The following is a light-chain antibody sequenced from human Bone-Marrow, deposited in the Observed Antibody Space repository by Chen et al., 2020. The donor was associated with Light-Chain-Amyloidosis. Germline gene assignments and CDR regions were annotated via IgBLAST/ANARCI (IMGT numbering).Light chain of an antibody. CDR3: QAWDSSTVV. Sequence: SSELTQPPSVSVSPGQTANITCSGDKLGDKYVCWYQQKPGQSPVVVIYQDTKRPSGIPARFSGSNSGSTATLTISGTQTMDEADYYCQAWDSSTVVFGGGTRLTVL. CDR2: QDT. CDR1: KLGDKY. J-gene: IGLJ2*01. V-gene: IGLV3-1*01.